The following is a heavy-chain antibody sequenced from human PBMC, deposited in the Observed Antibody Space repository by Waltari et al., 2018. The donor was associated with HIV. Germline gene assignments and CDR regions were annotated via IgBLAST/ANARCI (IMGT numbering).Heavy chain of an antibody. CDR1: GFTLGYYV. J-gene: IGHJ4*02. V-gene: IGHV3-23*04. CDR2: ISGNGGSR. D-gene: IGHD2-2*01. CDR3: AKVPVLPTGREDY. Sequence: EVQLVASGGGLVQPGESLRLSCAASGFTLGYYVMTWVRQAPGKGLQWVAGISGNGGSRYYTDSVKGRFTISRDNSKKTLYLQMDSLRAEDTAVYYCAKVPVLPTGREDYWGQGTLVTVSS.